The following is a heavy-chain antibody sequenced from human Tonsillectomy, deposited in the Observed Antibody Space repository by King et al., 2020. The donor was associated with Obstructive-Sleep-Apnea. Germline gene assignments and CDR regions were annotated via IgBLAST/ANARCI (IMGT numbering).Heavy chain of an antibody. J-gene: IGHJ4*02. CDR3: ARDLIGGRGSDYY. V-gene: IGHV3-66*01. CDR1: GFTVSSNS. CDR2: IYSAGST. D-gene: IGHD5-12*01. Sequence: DVQLVESGGGLVQPGGSLRLSCAASGFTVSSNSMSWVRQPPGKGLEWVSVIYSAGSTYYADSVKGRFTISRDNSKNTLYLQINSLRADDTAVYYCARDLIGGRGSDYYWGQGTLVTVSS.